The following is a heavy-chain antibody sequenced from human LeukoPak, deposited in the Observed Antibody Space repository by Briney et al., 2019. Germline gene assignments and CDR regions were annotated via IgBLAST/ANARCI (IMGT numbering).Heavy chain of an antibody. CDR3: ARGSDCSGGSCYSYWYFDL. V-gene: IGHV3-74*01. J-gene: IGHJ2*01. CDR1: AFTFSSYW. CDR2: INSDSSST. Sequence: GGSLRCSCAASAFTFSSYWMHWVRQAPGKGLVWVSRINSDSSSTSYADSVKGRFTISRDNTKNTLYLQMNSLRAEDTAMYYCARGSDCSGGSCYSYWYFDLWGRGTLVTVSS. D-gene: IGHD2-15*01.